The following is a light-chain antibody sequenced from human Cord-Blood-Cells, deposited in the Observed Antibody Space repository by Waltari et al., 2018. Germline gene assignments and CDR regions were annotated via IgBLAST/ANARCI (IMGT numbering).Light chain of an antibody. CDR1: SSDGGGYNY. Sequence: QSALTQPASVSGSPGQSITIPCPGTSSDGGGYNYVSWYQQHPGKAPKLTIYDVSKRPSGVSNRFSGSKSGNTASLTISGLQAEDEADYYCSSYTSSSTWVFGGGTKLTVL. CDR3: SSYTSSSTWV. CDR2: DVS. V-gene: IGLV2-14*01. J-gene: IGLJ3*02.